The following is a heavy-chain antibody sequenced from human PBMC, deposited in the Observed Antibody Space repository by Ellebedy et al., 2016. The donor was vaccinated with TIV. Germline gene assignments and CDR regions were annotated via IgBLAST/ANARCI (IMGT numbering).Heavy chain of an antibody. J-gene: IGHJ6*02. D-gene: IGHD3-10*01. CDR1: GGSIGGYY. Sequence: PSETLSLTCTVSGGSIGGYYWSWVRQPAGKGLEWVGRIYPTGSTNYNPSLKSRVTMSVDTSKNQFSLNLGSVTAADTAVYYCAREKIHYGYGLDVWGQGTTVSVSS. CDR3: AREKIHYGYGLDV. CDR2: IYPTGST. V-gene: IGHV4-4*07.